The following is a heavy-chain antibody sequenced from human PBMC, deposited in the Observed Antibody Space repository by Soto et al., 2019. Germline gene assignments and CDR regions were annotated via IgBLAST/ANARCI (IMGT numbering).Heavy chain of an antibody. Sequence: QVQLVQSGAEVKKPGSSVKVSCKASGGTFSSYAISWVRQAPGQGREWMGGIIPIFGTANYAQKFQGRVTITADESTSTAYMELSSLRSEDTAVYYCARELYCSSTSCLDDAFDIWGQGTMVTVSS. CDR2: IIPIFGTA. D-gene: IGHD2-2*01. J-gene: IGHJ3*02. CDR1: GGTFSSYA. CDR3: ARELYCSSTSCLDDAFDI. V-gene: IGHV1-69*01.